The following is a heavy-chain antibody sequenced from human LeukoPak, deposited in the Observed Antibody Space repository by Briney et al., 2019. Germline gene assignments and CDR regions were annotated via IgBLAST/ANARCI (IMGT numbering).Heavy chain of an antibody. D-gene: IGHD5-18*01. V-gene: IGHV3-30*18. J-gene: IGHJ4*02. CDR2: ISYDGSNK. CDR1: GFTLSSYG. Sequence: GGSLRLSCAASGFTLSSYGMHWVRQARGKGLEWVALISYDGSNKYYADSVKGRFAISRDNSKNTLYLQMNSLRAEDTAVYYCAKSLELGAMAYYFDYWGQGTLVTVSS. CDR3: AKSLELGAMAYYFDY.